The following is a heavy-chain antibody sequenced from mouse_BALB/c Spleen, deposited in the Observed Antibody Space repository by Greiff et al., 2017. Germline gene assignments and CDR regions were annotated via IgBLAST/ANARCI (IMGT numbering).Heavy chain of an antibody. CDR2: ISYDGSN. Sequence: EVKLQESGPGLVKPSQSLSLTCSVTGYSITSGYYWNWIRQFPGNKLEWMGYISYDGSNNYNPSLKNRISITRDTSKNQFFLKLNSVTTEDTATYYCAKGVLRLLYAMDYWGQGTSVTVSS. CDR1: GYSITSGYY. D-gene: IGHD1-2*01. V-gene: IGHV3-6*02. J-gene: IGHJ4*01. CDR3: AKGVLRLLYAMDY.